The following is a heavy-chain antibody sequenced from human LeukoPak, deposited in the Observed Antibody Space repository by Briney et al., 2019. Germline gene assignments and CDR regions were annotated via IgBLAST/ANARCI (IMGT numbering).Heavy chain of an antibody. CDR3: AGSGGNYYDSSGYNAFDI. CDR1: GGSISSYY. D-gene: IGHD3-22*01. Sequence: PSETLSLTCTVSGGSISSYYWSWIRQPPGKGLEWIGYIYYSGSTNYNPSLKSRVTISVDTSKNQFSLKLSSVTAADTAVYYCAGSGGNYYDSSGYNAFDIWGQGTMVTVSS. J-gene: IGHJ3*02. V-gene: IGHV4-59*01. CDR2: IYYSGST.